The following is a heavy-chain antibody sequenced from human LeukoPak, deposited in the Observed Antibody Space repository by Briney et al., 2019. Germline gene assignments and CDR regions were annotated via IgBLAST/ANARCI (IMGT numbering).Heavy chain of an antibody. V-gene: IGHV4-39*01. CDR2: IYYSGST. Sequence: PSETLSLTCTVSGGSISSSSYYWGWIRQPPGKGLEWIGSIYYSGSTYCNPSLKSRVTISVDTSKNQFSLKLSSVTAADTAVYYCARQGITIFGVVRGPDWFDPWGPRTLVTVSS. J-gene: IGHJ5*02. CDR1: GGSISSSSYY. D-gene: IGHD3-3*01. CDR3: ARQGITIFGVVRGPDWFDP.